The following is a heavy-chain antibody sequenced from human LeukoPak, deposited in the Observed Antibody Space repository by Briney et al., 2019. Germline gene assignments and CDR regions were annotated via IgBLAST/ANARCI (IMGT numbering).Heavy chain of an antibody. Sequence: GGSLRLSCVASGFTFSSYAMSWVRQAPGKGLEWVSAISGSGGSTYYADSVKGRFTISRDNSKNTLYLQMNSLRAEDTAVYYCAKPPRYFDWPAFDYWGQGTLVTVSS. CDR1: GFTFSSYA. J-gene: IGHJ4*02. CDR3: AKPPRYFDWPAFDY. D-gene: IGHD3-9*01. CDR2: ISGSGGST. V-gene: IGHV3-23*01.